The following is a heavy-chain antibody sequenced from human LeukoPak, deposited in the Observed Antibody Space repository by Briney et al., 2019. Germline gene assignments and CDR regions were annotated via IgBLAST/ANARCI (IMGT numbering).Heavy chain of an antibody. Sequence: GGSLRLSCAASGFTFSSYSMNGVRQAPGKGLEWVSSISSSSSYIYYADSVKGRFTISRDNAKNSLYLQMNSLRAEDTAVYYCARCLYYYDSSGYPYYYGMDVWGQGTTVTVSS. J-gene: IGHJ6*02. D-gene: IGHD3-22*01. CDR3: ARCLYYYDSSGYPYYYGMDV. V-gene: IGHV3-21*01. CDR1: GFTFSSYS. CDR2: ISSSSSYI.